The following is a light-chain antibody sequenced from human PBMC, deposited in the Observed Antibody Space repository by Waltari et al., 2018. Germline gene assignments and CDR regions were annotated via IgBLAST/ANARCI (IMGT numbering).Light chain of an antibody. CDR3: QQYFRGPIS. CDR2: LTS. Sequence: DIVMTQSPDSLAGSLGERSTITCHPSESLLSPSNNMNYLAWYQQRPGQPPRLLIYLTSTRESGVPDRFSGSGSGTDFTLTISSLQTEDVATYFCQQYFRGPISFGPGTKLEMK. J-gene: IGKJ3*01. V-gene: IGKV4-1*01. CDR1: ESLLSPSNNMNY.